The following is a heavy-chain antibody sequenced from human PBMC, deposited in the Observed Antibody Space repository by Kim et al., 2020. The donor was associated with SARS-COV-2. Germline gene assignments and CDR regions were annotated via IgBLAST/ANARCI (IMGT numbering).Heavy chain of an antibody. D-gene: IGHD3-3*01. V-gene: IGHV1-69*04. Sequence: SVKVSCKASGGTFSSYAISWVRQAPGQGLEWMGRIIPILGIANYAQKFQGRVTITADKSTSTAYMELSSLRSEDTAVYYCATTYYDFWSGPSPLWYWGQGTLVTVSS. CDR1: GGTFSSYA. CDR3: ATTYYDFWSGPSPLWY. CDR2: IIPILGIA. J-gene: IGHJ4*02.